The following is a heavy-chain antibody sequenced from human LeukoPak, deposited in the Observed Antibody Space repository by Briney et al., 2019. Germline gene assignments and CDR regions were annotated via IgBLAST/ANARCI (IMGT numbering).Heavy chain of an antibody. CDR3: ARDRAVYSDSRGYYTDAFDI. CDR2: ISSRSNYI. V-gene: IGHV3-21*01. D-gene: IGHD3-22*01. J-gene: IGHJ3*02. CDR1: GFTFSSFA. Sequence: GGSLRLSCAASGFTFSSFAMNWVRQAPGKGLEWVSSISSRSNYIHLADSLKGRFTISRDNAKNSLYLQMNSLRAEDTAMYYCARDRAVYSDSRGYYTDAFDIWGQGTMVTVSS.